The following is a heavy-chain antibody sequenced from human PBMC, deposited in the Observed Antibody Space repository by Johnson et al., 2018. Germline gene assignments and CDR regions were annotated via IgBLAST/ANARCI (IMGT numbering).Heavy chain of an antibody. J-gene: IGHJ4*02. V-gene: IGHV4-34*01. Sequence: QVQLQQWGAGLLKPSETLSLTCDVYGGSFSAYYWNWIRQSPGKGLEWIGEINHSGSTNYNPSLKSRVTISVDTSKNQFSLKLSSVTPADTAVYYCTRGTGDYSSSPLTYFDYWGLGTLVTVSS. CDR3: TRGTGDYSSSPLTYFDY. D-gene: IGHD6-13*01. CDR2: INHSGST. CDR1: GGSFSAYY.